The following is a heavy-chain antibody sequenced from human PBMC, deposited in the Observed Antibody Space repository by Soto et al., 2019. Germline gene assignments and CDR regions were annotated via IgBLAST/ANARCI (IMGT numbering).Heavy chain of an antibody. J-gene: IGHJ4*02. V-gene: IGHV1-69*01. CDR1: GGTFSSYA. Sequence: QVQLVQSGAEVKKPGSSVKVSCKASGGTFSSYAISWVRQAPGQGLEWMGGIIPFFGTANYAQKLQGRVTITADESTSTDYLELSSLRSEDTAVYCCARSPGPDCTNGVGYGNAFDYWGQGTLVTVSS. CDR3: ARSPGPDCTNGVGYGNAFDY. D-gene: IGHD2-8*01. CDR2: IIPFFGTA.